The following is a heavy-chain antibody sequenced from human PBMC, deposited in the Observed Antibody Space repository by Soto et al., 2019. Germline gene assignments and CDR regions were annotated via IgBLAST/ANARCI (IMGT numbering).Heavy chain of an antibody. CDR1: GGTFSSYG. CDR3: ARDVGYCSGGSCYVGYYYYGMDV. J-gene: IGHJ6*02. Sequence: ASVKVSCEASGGTFSSYGISWVRQAPGQGLEWMGWISAYNGNTNYAQKLQGRVTMATDTSTSTAYMELRSLRSDDTAVYYCARDVGYCSGGSCYVGYYYYGMDVWGQGTTVTVS. V-gene: IGHV1-18*01. D-gene: IGHD2-15*01. CDR2: ISAYNGNT.